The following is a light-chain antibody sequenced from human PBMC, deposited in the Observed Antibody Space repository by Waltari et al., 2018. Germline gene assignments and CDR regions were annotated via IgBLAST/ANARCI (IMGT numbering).Light chain of an antibody. CDR3: QQSYSTPKT. V-gene: IGKV1-39*01. J-gene: IGKJ1*01. CDR2: DAS. CDR1: RSISNF. Sequence: DIQMTQSPPSLSASVGDRVTITCRASRSISNFLNWYQQKPGKAPNLLIYDASSLQSGVPSRFSGSGSGTDFALTITSLQPGDFATYYCQQSYSTPKTFGQGTKVEIK.